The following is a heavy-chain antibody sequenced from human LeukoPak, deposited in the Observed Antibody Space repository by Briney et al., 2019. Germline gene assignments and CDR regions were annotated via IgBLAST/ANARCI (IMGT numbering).Heavy chain of an antibody. D-gene: IGHD6-19*01. CDR3: ATQVRRYSSGRDY. V-gene: IGHV3-48*01. J-gene: IGHJ4*02. CDR2: ISSSSSTI. CDR1: GFTFSSYS. Sequence: GGSLRLSCAASGFTFSSYSMNWVRQAPGKGLEWVPYISSSSSTIYYADSMKGRFTISRDNANNSLYLQMNSLRAEDTAVYYCATQVRRYSSGRDYWGQGTLVTVSS.